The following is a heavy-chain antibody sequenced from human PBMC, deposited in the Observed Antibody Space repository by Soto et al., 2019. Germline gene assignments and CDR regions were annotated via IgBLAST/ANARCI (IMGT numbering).Heavy chain of an antibody. D-gene: IGHD5-12*01. J-gene: IGHJ4*02. CDR3: AHRFSDGPRWLPWVD. CDR2: IYWDDDK. V-gene: IGHV2-5*02. CDR1: GFSLSTSGVG. Sequence: QITLKESGPTLVKPTQTLTLTCTFSGFSLSTSGVGVGWIRQPPGKALEWLALIYWDDDKRYSPSLKSRLTITKDTSKNQVVLTMTNMDPVDTATYYCAHRFSDGPRWLPWVDWGQGTLVTVSS.